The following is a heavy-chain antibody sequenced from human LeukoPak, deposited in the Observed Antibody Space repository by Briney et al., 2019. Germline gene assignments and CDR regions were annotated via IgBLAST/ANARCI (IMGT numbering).Heavy chain of an antibody. Sequence: GGSLRLSCAASGFTVSSNYMSWVRQAPGKGLEWVSVIYSGGSTYYADSVKGRFTISRHNSKNTLYLQMNSLRAEDTAVYYCARDKLERTAMVAVGDYGMDVWGQGTTVTVSS. CDR2: IYSGGST. CDR3: ARDKLERTAMVAVGDYGMDV. V-gene: IGHV3-53*04. CDR1: GFTVSSNY. D-gene: IGHD5-18*01. J-gene: IGHJ6*02.